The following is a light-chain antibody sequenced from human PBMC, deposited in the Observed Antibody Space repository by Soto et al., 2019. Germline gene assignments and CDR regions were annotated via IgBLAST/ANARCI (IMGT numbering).Light chain of an antibody. V-gene: IGLV2-14*03. J-gene: IGLJ1*01. CDR2: NVY. CDR1: SSDVGAYNF. CDR3: SAYTVSRTYV. Sequence: QSALTQPASVSGSPGQSITISCTGTSSDVGAYNFVSWHQQHPGKAPKLMIYNVYDRPSGISYRFSGSKSGNTASLTISGLQGEDEADYYCSAYTVSRTYVFGTGTKATAL.